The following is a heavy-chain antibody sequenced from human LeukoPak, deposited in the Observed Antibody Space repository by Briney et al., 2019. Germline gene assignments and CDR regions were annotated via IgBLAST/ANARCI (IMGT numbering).Heavy chain of an antibody. D-gene: IGHD6-13*01. CDR2: IIPIFGTA. CDR3: ARVPAAGRYYFDY. CDR1: GGTFSSYA. J-gene: IGHJ4*02. V-gene: IGHV1-69*01. Sequence: SVKVSCKASGGTFSSYAISWVRQAPGQGLGWMGGIIPIFGTANYAQKFQGRATITADESTSTAYMELSSLRSEDTAVYYCARVPAAGRYYFDYWGQGTLVTVSS.